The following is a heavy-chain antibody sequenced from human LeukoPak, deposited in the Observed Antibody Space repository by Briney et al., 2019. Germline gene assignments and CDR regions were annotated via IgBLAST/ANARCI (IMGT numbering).Heavy chain of an antibody. D-gene: IGHD3-3*01. CDR2: IIPIFGTA. Sequence: ASVKVSCKASGGTFRSYAISWVRQAPGQGLEWMGGIIPIFGTANYAQKFQGRVTITADESTSAAYMELSSLRSEDTAVYYCARRGDFWSGSYHGIYGMDVWGQGTTVTVSS. J-gene: IGHJ6*02. CDR1: GGTFRSYA. V-gene: IGHV1-69*13. CDR3: ARRGDFWSGSYHGIYGMDV.